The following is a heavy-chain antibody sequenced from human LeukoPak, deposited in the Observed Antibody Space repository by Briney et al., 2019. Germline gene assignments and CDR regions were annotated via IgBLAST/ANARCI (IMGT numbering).Heavy chain of an antibody. J-gene: IGHJ4*02. CDR1: GFTFA. D-gene: IGHD1-26*01. CDR3: AKEYTGTFSPFPSYFDN. Sequence: GGSLRLSCAASGFTFAMNWVRQAPGKGLEWVSAITGSGGRTYYADSVEGRFTISRDNSKNTLYLQMNSLRAEDTAIYYCAKEYTGTFSPFPSYFDNWGQGTLVTVSS. V-gene: IGHV3-23*01. CDR2: ITGSGGRT.